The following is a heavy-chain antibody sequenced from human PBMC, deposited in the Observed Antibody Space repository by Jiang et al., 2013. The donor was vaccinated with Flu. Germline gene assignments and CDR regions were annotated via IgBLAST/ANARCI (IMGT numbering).Heavy chain of an antibody. D-gene: IGHD1-26*01. CDR1: GYTFTNYG. V-gene: IGHV1-3*01. CDR3: ARGSGMNYAVSTAFDF. CDR2: INAGNGKT. Sequence: GAEVKKPGASVKISCEASGYTFTNYGIHWVRQAPGQRLEWMGWINAGNGKTKYSQNFEDRVTITRNTSATIVYMEMRGLRSQDTAVYYCARGSGMNYAVSTAFDFWGQGTTVTVS. J-gene: IGHJ3*01.